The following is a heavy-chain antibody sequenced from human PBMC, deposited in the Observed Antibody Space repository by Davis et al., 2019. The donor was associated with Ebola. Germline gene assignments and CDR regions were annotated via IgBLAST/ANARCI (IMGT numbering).Heavy chain of an antibody. Sequence: PGGSLRLSCAASGFTFSAYYMSWIRQAPGQGLEWVSYISSSSSYTNYADSVKGRFTISRDNAKNSLYLQMNSLRAEDTAVYYCARESYFGSGTYGIDYWGQGPLVTVSS. D-gene: IGHD3-10*01. V-gene: IGHV3-11*06. CDR1: GFTFSAYY. CDR2: ISSSSSYT. CDR3: ARESYFGSGTYGIDY. J-gene: IGHJ4*02.